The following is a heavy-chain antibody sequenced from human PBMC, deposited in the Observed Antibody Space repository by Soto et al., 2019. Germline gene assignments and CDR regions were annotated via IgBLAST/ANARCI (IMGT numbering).Heavy chain of an antibody. D-gene: IGHD3-10*01. V-gene: IGHV1-3*01. J-gene: IGHJ5*02. CDR2: INAGNGNT. CDR1: GYTFTSYA. Sequence: GASVKVSCKASGYTFTSYAMHWVRQAPGQRLEWMGWINAGNGNTKYSQKFQGRVTITRDTSASTAYMELSSLRSEDTAVYYCARDMVRGVIITINWFDPWGQGTLVTVSS. CDR3: ARDMVRGVIITINWFDP.